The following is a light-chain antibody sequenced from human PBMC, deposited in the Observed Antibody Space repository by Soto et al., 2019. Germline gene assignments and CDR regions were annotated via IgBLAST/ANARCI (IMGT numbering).Light chain of an antibody. V-gene: IGKV1-5*01. CDR2: DAS. CDR1: QSISSW. CDR3: QQYSTYPWT. Sequence: DIQMTQYPSTLSASVGDRVTITCRASQSISSWLAWYQQKPGKAPKLLIFDASSLESGVPSRFSGSGSATEFTLAISSLQPDDFATYYCQQYSTYPWTFGQGTKVDIK. J-gene: IGKJ1*01.